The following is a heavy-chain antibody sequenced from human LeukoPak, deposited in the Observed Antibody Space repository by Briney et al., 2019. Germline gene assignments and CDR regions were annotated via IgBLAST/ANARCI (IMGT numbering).Heavy chain of an antibody. CDR2: ISSSGSTI. D-gene: IGHD5-18*01. V-gene: IGHV3-48*04. J-gene: IGHJ6*03. CDR3: ARDVYLNTAMIYYYYYMDV. CDR1: GFTFSSYS. Sequence: GGSLRLSCAASGFTFSSYSMNWVRQAPGKGLEWVSYISSSGSTIYYADSVKGRFTTSRDNAKNSLYLQMNSLRAEDTAVYYCARDVYLNTAMIYYYYYMDVWGKGTTVTISS.